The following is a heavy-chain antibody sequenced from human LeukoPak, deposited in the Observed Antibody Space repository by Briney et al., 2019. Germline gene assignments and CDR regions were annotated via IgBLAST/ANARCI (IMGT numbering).Heavy chain of an antibody. D-gene: IGHD3-22*01. J-gene: IGHJ4*02. Sequence: PSETLSLTCTVSGGSISSYYWSWIRQPAGKGLEWIGRIYTSGSTNYNPSLKSRVTMSVDTSKNQFSLKLSSVTAADTAVYYCASAFNPPRTYYYDSSGYPLAYWGQGTLVTVSS. V-gene: IGHV4-4*07. CDR2: IYTSGST. CDR3: ASAFNPPRTYYYDSSGYPLAY. CDR1: GGSISSYY.